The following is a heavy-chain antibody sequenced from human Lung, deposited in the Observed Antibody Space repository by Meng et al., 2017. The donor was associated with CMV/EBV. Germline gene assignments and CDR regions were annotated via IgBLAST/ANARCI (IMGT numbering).Heavy chain of an antibody. J-gene: IGHJ4*02. CDR1: GYTFPAYG. Sequence: SCRASGYTFPAYGISWVRQAPGQGLEWMGWINPYSGSTNYAQNLQGTVTMTTDTSTSTAYMELRSLRSDDTAVYYCARDEGATPFDYWGQGTLVTSPQ. V-gene: IGHV1-18*01. D-gene: IGHD1-26*01. CDR2: INPYSGST. CDR3: ARDEGATPFDY.